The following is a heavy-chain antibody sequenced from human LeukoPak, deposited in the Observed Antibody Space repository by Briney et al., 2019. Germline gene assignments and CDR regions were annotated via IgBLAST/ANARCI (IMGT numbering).Heavy chain of an antibody. CDR2: IRYDGSNK. J-gene: IGHJ4*02. Sequence: GGSMRLSCAASGFTFSSYAIHWVRQAPGKGLEWVAFIRYDGSNKYYADSVKGRFTISRDNSKNTLYRQMNSLRAEDTAVYYCAKAGSYRGFGELSTFYYFDYWGQGTLVTVSS. CDR3: AKAGSYRGFGELSTFYYFDY. CDR1: GFTFSSYA. V-gene: IGHV3-30*02. D-gene: IGHD3-10*01.